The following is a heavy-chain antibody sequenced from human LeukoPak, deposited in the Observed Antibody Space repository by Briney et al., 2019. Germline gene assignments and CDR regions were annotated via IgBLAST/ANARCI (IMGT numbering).Heavy chain of an antibody. J-gene: IGHJ4*02. D-gene: IGHD6-13*01. CDR2: INPNSGGA. CDR3: ARDRLAGAGSGG. CDR1: GYTFTGYY. Sequence: ASVRVSCTASGYTFTGYYIHWVRQAPGQGLEWMERINPNSGGANYAQKFQGTVTMTRDTSINAAYMELSRLKSDDTAVYYCARDRLAGAGSGGWGQGTLVTVSS. V-gene: IGHV1-2*06.